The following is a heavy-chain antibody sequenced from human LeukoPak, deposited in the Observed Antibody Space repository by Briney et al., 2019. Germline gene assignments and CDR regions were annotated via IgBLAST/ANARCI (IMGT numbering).Heavy chain of an antibody. CDR3: AKDVVTMVRANYYYYMDV. D-gene: IGHD3-10*01. Sequence: GGSLRLSCAASGFTFSSYGMHWVRHAPGKGLEWVAFIRYDGSNKYYADSVKGRFTISRDNSKNTLYLQMNSLRAEDTAVYYCAKDVVTMVRANYYYYMDVWGKGSTVTISS. J-gene: IGHJ6*03. CDR1: GFTFSSYG. V-gene: IGHV3-30*02. CDR2: IRYDGSNK.